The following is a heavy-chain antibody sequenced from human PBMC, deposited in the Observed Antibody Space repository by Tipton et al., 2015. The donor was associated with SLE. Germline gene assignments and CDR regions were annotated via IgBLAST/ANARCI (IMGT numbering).Heavy chain of an antibody. CDR3: ARGRYCTGGVCYGAFDI. CDR2: IYYSGST. D-gene: IGHD2-8*02. CDR1: GGSISSHY. Sequence: LRLSCTVSGGSISSHYWSWIRQPPGKGLEWIGYIYYSGSTNYNPSLKSRVTISVDTSKNQFSLKLSSVTAADTAVYYCARGRYCTGGVCYGAFDIWGQGTMVTVSS. V-gene: IGHV4-59*11. J-gene: IGHJ3*02.